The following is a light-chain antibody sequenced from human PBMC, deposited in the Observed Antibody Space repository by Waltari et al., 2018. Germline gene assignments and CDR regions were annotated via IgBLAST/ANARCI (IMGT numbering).Light chain of an antibody. CDR2: DVS. J-gene: IGLJ3*02. CDR3: SSYTSSSKRV. CDR1: SRDVGGYNY. Sequence: QSALTQPASVSGSPVQSITISCTGTSRDVGGYNYVSWYQQHPGKAPKLMIYDVSNRPSGVSNRFSGSKSGNTASLTISGLQAEDEADYYCSSYTSSSKRVFGGGTKLTVL. V-gene: IGLV2-14*03.